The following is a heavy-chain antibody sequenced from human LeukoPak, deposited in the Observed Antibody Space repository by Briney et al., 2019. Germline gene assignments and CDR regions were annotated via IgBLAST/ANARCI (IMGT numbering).Heavy chain of an antibody. D-gene: IGHD3-22*01. CDR1: GGSISSGDYY. CDR2: IYYSGST. J-gene: IGHJ4*02. V-gene: IGHV4-30-4*01. CDR3: ARGGEVVVALDY. Sequence: PSQTLSLTCTVSGGSISSGDYYWSWIRQPPRKGLGWIGYIYYSGSTYYNPSLKSRVTISVDTSKNQFSLKLSSVTAADTAVYYCARGGEVVVALDYWGQGTLVTVSS.